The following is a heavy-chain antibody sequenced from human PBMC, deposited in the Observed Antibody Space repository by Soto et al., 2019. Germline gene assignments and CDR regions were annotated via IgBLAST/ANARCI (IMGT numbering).Heavy chain of an antibody. J-gene: IGHJ4*02. CDR2: ISGTGGST. V-gene: IGHV3-23*01. Sequence: GGSLRLSCAASGFTFNNYAMNWVRQAPGKGLEWVATISGTGGSTYYADSGKGRFTISRDNSKNTLYLQMNSLRAEDPAVYYCAQEGSGYCSGGSCYFDYWGQGTLVTVSS. CDR1: GFTFNNYA. CDR3: AQEGSGYCSGGSCYFDY. D-gene: IGHD2-15*01.